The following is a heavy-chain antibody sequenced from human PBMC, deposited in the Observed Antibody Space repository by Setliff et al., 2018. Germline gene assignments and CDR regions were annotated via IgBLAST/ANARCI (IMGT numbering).Heavy chain of an antibody. CDR1: GFAFKSFT. J-gene: IGHJ4*02. V-gene: IGHV3-23*01. CDR3: ARTCSGSGCYAGLES. Sequence: GGSLRLSCAATGFAFKSFTMNWVRQAPGKGPEWVSAISGGGGTTKYADSVKGRFTISRDNAKNTLYLQMNSLRPEDTAVYYCARTCSGSGCYAGLESWGQGTPVTVSS. D-gene: IGHD2-15*01. CDR2: ISGGGGTT.